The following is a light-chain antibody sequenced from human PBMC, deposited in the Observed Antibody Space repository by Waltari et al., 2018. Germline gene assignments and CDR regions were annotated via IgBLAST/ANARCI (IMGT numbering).Light chain of an antibody. J-gene: IGLJ2*01. Sequence: QSALTQPASVSGSPGQSITISCTGTSNDVGGYKYVSWYQQHPGKAPKVLIYDVNNRPSGCSNRFSGYKSGNTASLTISGLQAEDRADYFCSSYTSSTSVIFGGGTKVTVL. CDR2: DVN. CDR3: SSYTSSTSVI. V-gene: IGLV2-14*03. CDR1: SNDVGGYKY.